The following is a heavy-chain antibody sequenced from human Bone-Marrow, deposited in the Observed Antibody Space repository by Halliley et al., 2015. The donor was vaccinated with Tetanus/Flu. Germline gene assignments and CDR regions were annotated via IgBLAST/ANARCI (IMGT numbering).Heavy chain of an antibody. CDR2: ISGSGDFT. J-gene: IGHJ3*02. Sequence: SLRLSCAASGFTFSSYAMSWVRQAPGKGLEWVSVISGSGDFTYYTDSVKGRFTISRDNTKTTVFLEVNSLRAEDTAVYYCAKDRAIAYGSGGKCYPDAFDSGGPGTMVPVSS. CDR3: AKDRAIAYGSGGKCYPDAFDS. V-gene: IGHV3-23*01. CDR1: GFTFSSYA. D-gene: IGHD2-15*01.